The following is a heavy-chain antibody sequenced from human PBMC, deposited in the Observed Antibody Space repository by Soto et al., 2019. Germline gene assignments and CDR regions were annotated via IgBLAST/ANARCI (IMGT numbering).Heavy chain of an antibody. V-gene: IGHV3-30*19. CDR3: ARWGTTGGFDL. CDR1: GFRFKSFV. CDR2: TSYDGNNK. J-gene: IGHJ4*02. D-gene: IGHD3-16*01. Sequence: QAQLVESGGGVVQPGTSLRLSCAASGFRFKSFVMHWVRQAPGKGLEWVAFTSYDGNNKDYGDSVKGRFTVSRDNSQNTLHLQMDFLRPEETALYYCARWGTTGGFDLWGQGTLVSVSS.